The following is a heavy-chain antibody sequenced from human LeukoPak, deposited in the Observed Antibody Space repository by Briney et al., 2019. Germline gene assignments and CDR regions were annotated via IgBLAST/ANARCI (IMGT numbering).Heavy chain of an antibody. CDR3: ARGPRDYYDSPTGFDY. V-gene: IGHV1-69*05. Sequence: SVKVSCKASGGTFSSYAISWVRQAPGQGLEWMGGIIPIFGTANYAQKFQGRVTITTDESTSTAYMELSSLRSEDTAVYYCARGPRDYYDSPTGFDYWGQGTLVTVSS. CDR1: GGTFSSYA. J-gene: IGHJ4*02. D-gene: IGHD3-22*01. CDR2: IIPIFGTA.